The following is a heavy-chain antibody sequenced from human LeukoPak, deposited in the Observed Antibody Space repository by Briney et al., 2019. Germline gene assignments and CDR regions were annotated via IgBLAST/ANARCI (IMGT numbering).Heavy chain of an antibody. J-gene: IGHJ4*02. D-gene: IGHD2-2*03. CDR2: IIPIFGTA. Sequence: SVKVSCKASGGTFSSYAISWVRRAPGQGLEWMGGIIPIFGTANYAQKFQGRVTITADESTSTAYMELSGLRSEDTAVYYCARAMDIVVVPAASYDYWGQGTLVTVSS. CDR1: GGTFSSYA. V-gene: IGHV1-69*13. CDR3: ARAMDIVVVPAASYDY.